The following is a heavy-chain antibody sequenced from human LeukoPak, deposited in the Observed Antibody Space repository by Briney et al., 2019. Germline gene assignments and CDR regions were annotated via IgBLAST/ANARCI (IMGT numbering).Heavy chain of an antibody. CDR3: ARDRQLVLRSVCMNWFDP. J-gene: IGHJ5*02. CDR2: INPNSGGT. D-gene: IGHD6-13*01. Sequence: ASLKGSCRASGYTFTGYYMPWVRRAPGQGLEWMRRINPNSGGTNYAQKFQGRVTMTRDTSISTAYMELSRLRSDDTAVYYCARDRQLVLRSVCMNWFDPWGQGTLVTVSS. CDR1: GYTFTGYY. V-gene: IGHV1-2*06.